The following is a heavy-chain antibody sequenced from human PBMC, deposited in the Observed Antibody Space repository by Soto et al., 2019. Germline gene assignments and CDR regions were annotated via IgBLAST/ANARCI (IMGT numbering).Heavy chain of an antibody. J-gene: IGHJ5*02. Sequence: PSEILSLTCAVYGGSFSGYYWSWIRQPPGKGLEWIGEINHSGSTNYNPSLKSRVTISVDTSKNQFSLKLSSVTAADTAMYYCARLYSSGWYRGWFDPWGQGTLVTVSS. D-gene: IGHD6-19*01. CDR1: GGSFSGYY. CDR3: ARLYSSGWYRGWFDP. V-gene: IGHV4-34*01. CDR2: INHSGST.